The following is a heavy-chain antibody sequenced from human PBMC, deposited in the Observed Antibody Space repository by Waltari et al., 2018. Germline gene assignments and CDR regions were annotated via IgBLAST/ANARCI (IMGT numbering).Heavy chain of an antibody. J-gene: IGHJ4*02. Sequence: EVQLLESGGGLVQPGGSLRLSCAASGFTLSSYAMSWVRQAPGKGLVWGHSISAGGGTTYYADSVKGRFTISRDNSKNTLYLQMNSLRADDTAVYYCAKDRGYFDWLILDYWGQGTLVTVSS. CDR2: ISAGGGTT. CDR1: GFTLSSYA. CDR3: AKDRGYFDWLILDY. V-gene: IGHV3-23*01. D-gene: IGHD3-9*01.